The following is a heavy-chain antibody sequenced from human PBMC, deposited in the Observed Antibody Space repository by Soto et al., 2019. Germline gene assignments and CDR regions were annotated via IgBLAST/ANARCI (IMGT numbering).Heavy chain of an antibody. D-gene: IGHD1-7*01. CDR3: ARRVPVHNWNYRRDKWFDP. Sequence: PSETLSLTCAVYGGSFSGYYWSWLRQPPGKGLEWIGEINHSGSTNYNPSLKSRVTISVDTSKNQFSLKLSSVTAADTAVYYCARRVPVHNWNYRRDKWFDPWGQGTLVTVS. V-gene: IGHV4-34*01. CDR2: INHSGST. CDR1: GGSFSGYY. J-gene: IGHJ5*02.